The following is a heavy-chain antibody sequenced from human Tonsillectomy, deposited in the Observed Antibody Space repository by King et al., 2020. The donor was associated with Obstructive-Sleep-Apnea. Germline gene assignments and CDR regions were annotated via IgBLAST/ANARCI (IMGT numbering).Heavy chain of an antibody. Sequence: VQLVESEAEVKKPGASVKVSCKASGYTFTGYYIHWVRQAPGHGLEWMGWINPYSGGTNYAQKFQGRVTMTRDTSISTAYKEPSRLRSDDTPVYYCATVAVATASFYFDYWGQGTLVTVSS. CDR1: GYTFTGYY. CDR2: INPYSGGT. J-gene: IGHJ4*02. D-gene: IGHD4-17*01. CDR3: ATVAVATASFYFDY. V-gene: IGHV1-2*02.